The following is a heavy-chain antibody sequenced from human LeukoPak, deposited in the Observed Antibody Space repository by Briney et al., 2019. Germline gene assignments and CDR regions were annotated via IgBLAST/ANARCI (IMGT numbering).Heavy chain of an antibody. CDR1: GFTFTNDF. D-gene: IGHD6-19*01. V-gene: IGHV3-7*04. CDR3: ARGRGWTYDS. J-gene: IGHJ4*02. CDR2: MRVDGTDI. Sequence: GGSLRLSCSASGFTFTNDFMTWVRQAPGKGLEWVANMRVDGTDIHYADSVKGRFTISSDNARNSLYLQMNTLRADDTAVYYCARGRGWTYDSWGRGTLVTVSS.